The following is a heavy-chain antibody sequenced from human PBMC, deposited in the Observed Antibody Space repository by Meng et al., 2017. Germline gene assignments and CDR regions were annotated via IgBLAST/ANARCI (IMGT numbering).Heavy chain of an antibody. Sequence: QVQVGESGGGVFRHGRSRRLPCEASGFTFSSYAMHWVREAPGKGLEWVAVISYDGSNKYYADSVKGRFTISRDNSKNTLYLQMNSLRAEDTAVYYCARELYLAEFDPWGQGTLVTVSS. CDR2: ISYDGSNK. D-gene: IGHD2-2*02. CDR1: GFTFSSYA. V-gene: IGHV3-30*01. CDR3: ARELYLAEFDP. J-gene: IGHJ5*02.